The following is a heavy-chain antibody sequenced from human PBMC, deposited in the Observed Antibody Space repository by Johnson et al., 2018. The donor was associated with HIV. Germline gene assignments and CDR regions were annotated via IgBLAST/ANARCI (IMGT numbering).Heavy chain of an antibody. D-gene: IGHD6-19*01. CDR2: IYSGGST. CDR3: ASFGLAVAADAFDI. V-gene: IGHV3-53*01. Sequence: EMQLVESGGGLIQPGGSLRLSCAASGFTVSSNYMSWVRQAPGKGLEWVSVIYSGGSTYYADSVKGRFTISRDNSKNTLYLQMNSLRAEDTAVYYCASFGLAVAADAFDIWGQGTMVIVS. CDR1: GFTVSSNY. J-gene: IGHJ3*02.